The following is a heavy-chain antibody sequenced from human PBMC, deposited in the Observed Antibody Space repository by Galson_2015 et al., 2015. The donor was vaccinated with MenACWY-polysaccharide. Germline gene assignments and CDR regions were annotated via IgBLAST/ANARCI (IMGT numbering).Heavy chain of an antibody. D-gene: IGHD1-7*01. CDR2: ISSRSSNI. CDR1: GFTFSSYS. Sequence: SLRLSCAASGFTFSSYSMNWVRQAPGKGLEWVSYISSRSSNIYYADSVKGRFTISRDNSKNTLYLQMNSLRAEDTAVYYCARDRGAGTQRPGWFDLWGQGTLVIVSS. V-gene: IGHV3-21*01. CDR3: ARDRGAGTQRPGWFDL. J-gene: IGHJ5*02.